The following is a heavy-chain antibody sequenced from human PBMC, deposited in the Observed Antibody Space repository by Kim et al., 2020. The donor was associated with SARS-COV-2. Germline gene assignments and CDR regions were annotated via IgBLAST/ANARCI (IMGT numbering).Heavy chain of an antibody. CDR1: GFTFTGYG. CDR2: VWYDAGNK. V-gene: IGHV3-33*01. CDR3: AREPPRYEGGYHLDL. J-gene: IGHJ4*02. D-gene: IGHD6-25*01. Sequence: GGSLRLSCAASGFTFTGYGIHWVRQAPGKGLEWVALVWYDAGNKYYADSVKGRFTVSRDTSKNTAWLQMSSLRAEDTAVCYCAREPPRYEGGYHLDLWGQGSLVTVSS.